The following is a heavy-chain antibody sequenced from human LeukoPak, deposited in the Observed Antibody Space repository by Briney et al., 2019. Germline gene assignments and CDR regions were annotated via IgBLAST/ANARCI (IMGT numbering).Heavy chain of an antibody. V-gene: IGHV3-30*02. CDR3: ARYSSLSRYFDY. CDR2: IRYDGSNR. J-gene: IGHJ4*02. D-gene: IGHD6-19*01. Sequence: GGSLRLSCAASGFTFSKYGMHWVRRAPGKGLEWVAFIRYDGSNRYYADSVKGRFTISRDNSNNTLYLQMNSLRAEDTSVYYCARYSSLSRYFDYWGQGTLVTVSS. CDR1: GFTFSKYG.